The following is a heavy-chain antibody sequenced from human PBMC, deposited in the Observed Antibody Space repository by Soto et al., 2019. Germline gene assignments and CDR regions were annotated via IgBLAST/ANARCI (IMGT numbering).Heavy chain of an antibody. V-gene: IGHV3-7*01. CDR3: ARDRRIDY. CDR2: IKQDGSEK. J-gene: IGHJ4*02. Sequence: GGSLRLSCAASGFTFSGYWMSWVRQAPGKGLEWVANIKQDGSEKDYVDSVKGRFTISRDNAKNSLYLQMNSLRAEDTAVYYCARDRRIDYWGQGTLFIFSS. CDR1: GFTFSGYW.